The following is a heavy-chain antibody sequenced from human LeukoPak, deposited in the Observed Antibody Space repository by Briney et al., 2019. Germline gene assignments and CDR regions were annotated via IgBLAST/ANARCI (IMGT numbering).Heavy chain of an antibody. CDR3: ARVIGSGSRLDY. CDR2: INPSGGST. V-gene: IGHV1-46*01. J-gene: IGHJ4*02. Sequence: ASVKVSCKASGYTFTSYYMHWVRQAPGQGLEWMGIINPSGGSTSYAQNFQGRVTMNRDTSTSTVYMELSSLRSEDTAVYYCARVIGSGSRLDYWGQGTLVTVSS. CDR1: GYTFTSYY. D-gene: IGHD3-10*01.